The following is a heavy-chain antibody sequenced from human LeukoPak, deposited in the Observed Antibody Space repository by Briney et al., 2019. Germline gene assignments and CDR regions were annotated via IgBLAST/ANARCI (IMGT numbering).Heavy chain of an antibody. J-gene: IGHJ5*02. Sequence: PSETLSLTCTVSGGSISSYYWSWIRQPPGKGLEWIGYIYYSGNTNYNPSLKSRVTISVDTSKNQFSLKLSSVTAADTAVYYCASLGRVRYFDWLFDDWGQGTLVTVSS. CDR3: ASLGRVRYFDWLFDD. V-gene: IGHV4-59*08. CDR2: IYYSGNT. D-gene: IGHD3-9*01. CDR1: GGSISSYY.